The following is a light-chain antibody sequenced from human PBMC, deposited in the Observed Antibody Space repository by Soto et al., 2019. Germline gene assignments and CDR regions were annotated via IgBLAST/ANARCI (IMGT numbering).Light chain of an antibody. Sequence: EIVMTQSPATLSVSPGERATLSCRASQSVSSNLAWYQQKPGQTPKLLIYVASTRATGIPARFSGSGSGTEFTLTISRLEPEDFAVYYCQQYGSSPPFTFGGGTKVEIK. CDR1: QSVSSN. CDR3: QQYGSSPPFT. J-gene: IGKJ4*01. V-gene: IGKV3-15*01. CDR2: VAS.